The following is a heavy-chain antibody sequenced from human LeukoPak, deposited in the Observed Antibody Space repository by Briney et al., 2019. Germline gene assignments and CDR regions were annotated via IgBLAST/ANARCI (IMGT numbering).Heavy chain of an antibody. V-gene: IGHV1-69*13. CDR1: GGTFSSYA. D-gene: IGHD3-10*01. CDR2: IIPIFGTA. CDR3: ARGTMVRGVIEAVDY. Sequence: SVKVSCKASGGTFSSYAISWVRQAPGQGLEWMGGIIPIFGTANYAQKFQGRVTITVDESTSTAYMELSSLRSEDTAVYYCARGTMVRGVIEAVDYWGQGTLVTVSS. J-gene: IGHJ4*02.